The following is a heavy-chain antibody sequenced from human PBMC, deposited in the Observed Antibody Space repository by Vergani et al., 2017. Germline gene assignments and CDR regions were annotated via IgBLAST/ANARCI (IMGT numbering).Heavy chain of an antibody. CDR1: GFTFSSYW. J-gene: IGHJ6*03. CDR3: ASKLNITIERYYYYMDV. Sequence: EVQLVESGGGLVQPGGSLRLSCAASGFTFSSYWMHWVRQAPGKGLVWVSRINSDGSSTSYADSMKGRFTISRDNAKNTLYLQMNSLRAEDTAVYYCASKLNITIERYYYYMDVWGKGTTVTVSS. D-gene: IGHD3-10*01. V-gene: IGHV3-74*01. CDR2: INSDGSST.